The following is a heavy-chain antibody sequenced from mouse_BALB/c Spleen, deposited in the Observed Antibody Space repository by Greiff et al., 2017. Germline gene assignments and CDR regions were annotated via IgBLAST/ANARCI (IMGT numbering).Heavy chain of an antibody. CDR3: ARGYRYDYAMDY. Sequence: VKLMESGAELAKPGASVKMSCKASGYTFTSYWMHWVKQRPGQGLEWIGYINPSTGYTEYNQKFKDKATLTADKSSSTAYMQLSSLTSEDSAVYYCARGYRYDYAMDYWGQGTSVTVSS. CDR2: INPSTGYT. J-gene: IGHJ4*01. D-gene: IGHD2-14*01. CDR1: GYTFTSYW. V-gene: IGHV1-7*01.